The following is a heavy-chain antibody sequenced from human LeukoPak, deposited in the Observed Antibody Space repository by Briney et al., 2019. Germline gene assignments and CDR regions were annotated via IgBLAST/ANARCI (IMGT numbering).Heavy chain of an antibody. Sequence: SETLSLTCTVSGGSISSYYWSWIRQPAGKGLEWIGRIYPSGSTNYNPSLKSRVTISVDTSKNQFSLKLSSVAAADTAVYYCARVQRSRVGVVVLNWFDPWGQGNLVTVSS. CDR2: IYPSGST. D-gene: IGHD3-22*01. CDR1: GGSISSYY. V-gene: IGHV4-4*07. J-gene: IGHJ5*02. CDR3: ARVQRSRVGVVVLNWFDP.